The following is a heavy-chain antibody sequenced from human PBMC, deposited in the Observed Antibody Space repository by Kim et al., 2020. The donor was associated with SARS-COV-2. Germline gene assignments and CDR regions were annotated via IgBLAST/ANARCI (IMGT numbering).Heavy chain of an antibody. D-gene: IGHD6-13*01. Sequence: GGSLRLSCAASGFTFNNAWMSWVRQAPGKGLEWVGRIKTKTDGGTTDYAAPVKGRFTISRDDSKNTLYLQINSLKTEDTAVYYCTTDETPIARIAAAGYYFDYWGQGTLVTVSS. CDR3: TTDETPIARIAAAGYYFDY. CDR2: IKTKTDGGTT. J-gene: IGHJ4*02. CDR1: GFTFNNAW. V-gene: IGHV3-15*01.